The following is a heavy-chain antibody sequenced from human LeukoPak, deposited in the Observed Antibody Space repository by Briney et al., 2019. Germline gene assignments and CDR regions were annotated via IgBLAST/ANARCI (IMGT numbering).Heavy chain of an antibody. CDR1: GGSISSGGYY. Sequence: PSQTLSLTCTVSGGSISSGGYYWSWIRQPPGTGLEWIGYIYHSGSTYYNPSLKSRVTISVDRSKNQFSLKLSSVTAADTAVYYCAKSNRVPLVGATYFDYWGQGTLVTVSS. D-gene: IGHD1-26*01. CDR2: IYHSGST. J-gene: IGHJ4*02. CDR3: AKSNRVPLVGATYFDY. V-gene: IGHV4-30-2*01.